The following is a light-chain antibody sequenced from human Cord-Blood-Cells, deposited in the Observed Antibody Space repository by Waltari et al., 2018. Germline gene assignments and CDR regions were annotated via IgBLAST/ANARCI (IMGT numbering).Light chain of an antibody. Sequence: SYELTQPPSVSVSPGQTARITCSGDALPKQYAYWYQQKPGQAPVLVLYKDSERPSGIPELFSGSSSGTTVTLTISGVQAEDEADYYCQSADSSGTYVFGTGTKVTVL. CDR2: KDS. CDR1: ALPKQY. CDR3: QSADSSGTYV. J-gene: IGLJ1*01. V-gene: IGLV3-25*03.